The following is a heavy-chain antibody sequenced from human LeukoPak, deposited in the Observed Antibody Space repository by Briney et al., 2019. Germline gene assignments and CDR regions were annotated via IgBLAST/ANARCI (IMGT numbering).Heavy chain of an antibody. J-gene: IGHJ5*02. CDR1: GGSISSYY. CDR3: ARARRWNAAVEGWWFDP. V-gene: IGHV4-59*01. CDR2: IYYSGST. D-gene: IGHD1-1*01. Sequence: SETLSLTCTVSGGSISSYYWSWIRQPPGKGLEWIGYIYYSGSTNYKSSLKSRVTISVDTSKNQFSLKLSSVTAADTAVYYCARARRWNAAVEGWWFDPWGQGTLVTVSS.